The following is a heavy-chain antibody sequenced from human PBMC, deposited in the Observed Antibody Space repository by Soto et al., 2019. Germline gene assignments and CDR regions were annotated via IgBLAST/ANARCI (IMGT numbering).Heavy chain of an antibody. CDR2: INHSGST. J-gene: IGHJ4*02. V-gene: IGHV4-34*01. CDR1: GGSFSGYY. Sequence: SETLSLTCAVYGGSFSGYYWSWIRQPPGKGLEWIGEINHSGSTNYNPSLKSRVTISVDTSKNQLSLKLSSVTAADTAVYYCATRGNYDILTGYYFDYWGQGTLVTVSS. CDR3: ATRGNYDILTGYYFDY. D-gene: IGHD3-9*01.